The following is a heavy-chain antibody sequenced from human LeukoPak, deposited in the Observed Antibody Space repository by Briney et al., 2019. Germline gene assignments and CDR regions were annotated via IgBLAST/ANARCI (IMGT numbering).Heavy chain of an antibody. CDR3: ATVNY. CDR1: GFSFRSYG. V-gene: IGHV3-33*01. Sequence: GRSLRLSCAASGFSFRSYGMHWVRQAPGKGLEWVAVIWYDGSNEYYADSVKGRFTVSRDNSKNTLYLQMNSLRAEDTAVYYCATVNYWGQGTLVTVSS. CDR2: IWYDGSNE. J-gene: IGHJ4*02.